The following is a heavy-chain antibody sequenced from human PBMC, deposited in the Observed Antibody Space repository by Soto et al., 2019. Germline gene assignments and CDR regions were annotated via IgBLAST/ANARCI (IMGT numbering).Heavy chain of an antibody. CDR2: IYGTGNT. V-gene: IGHV4-39*01. CDR1: GGSITSSFY. Sequence: QLQLQESGPGLVKPSETLSLSCTVSGGSITSSFYWGWIRQPPGKGLEWIGSIYGTGNTYYNPSLNGRGTIPADPSKHQFSPNLISVAAAGTAVYYCRSSSRYSTDVWGQGATVTVSS. D-gene: IGHD6-13*01. J-gene: IGHJ6*02. CDR3: RSSSRYSTDV.